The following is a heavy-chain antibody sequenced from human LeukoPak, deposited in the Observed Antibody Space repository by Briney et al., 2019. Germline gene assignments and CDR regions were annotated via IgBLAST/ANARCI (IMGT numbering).Heavy chain of an antibody. J-gene: IGHJ4*02. Sequence: ASVKVSCKASGYTFTSYYIHWVRQAPGQGLEWMGIINPSGGTTSYAQKFQGRVTMTRDTSTTTVYMELSSLRSEDTAVYYCARATVIGLYYFDYWGQGTLVTVSS. V-gene: IGHV1-46*01. CDR3: ARATVIGLYYFDY. CDR1: GYTFTSYY. CDR2: INPSGGTT. D-gene: IGHD4-17*01.